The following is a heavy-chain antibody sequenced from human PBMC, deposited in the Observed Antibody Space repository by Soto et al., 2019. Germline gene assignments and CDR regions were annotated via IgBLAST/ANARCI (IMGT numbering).Heavy chain of an antibody. D-gene: IGHD3-3*01. CDR1: GGTFSSYA. J-gene: IGHJ6*02. V-gene: IGHV1-69*13. CDR3: ARDRVPHRITIFVVVSPYYYGMDV. CDR2: IIPIFGTA. Sequence: SVKVSCKASGGTFSSYAISWVRQAPGQGLEWMGGIIPIFGTANYAQKFQGRVTITADESTSTAYMELSSLRSEDTAVYYCARDRVPHRITIFVVVSPYYYGMDVWGQGTTVTVSS.